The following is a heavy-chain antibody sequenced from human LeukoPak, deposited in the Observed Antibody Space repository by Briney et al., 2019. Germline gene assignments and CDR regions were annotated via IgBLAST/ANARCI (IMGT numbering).Heavy chain of an antibody. J-gene: IGHJ4*02. Sequence: GGSLRLSCAASGFTVSSNYMSWVRQAPGKGLEWVSVIYSGGSTYYADSVKGRFTISRDNSKNTLYLQMNSLRAEDTAVYYCAKDRRITIFGVVMEVDYWGQGTLVTVSS. CDR2: IYSGGST. D-gene: IGHD3-3*01. V-gene: IGHV3-53*05. CDR1: GFTVSSNY. CDR3: AKDRRITIFGVVMEVDY.